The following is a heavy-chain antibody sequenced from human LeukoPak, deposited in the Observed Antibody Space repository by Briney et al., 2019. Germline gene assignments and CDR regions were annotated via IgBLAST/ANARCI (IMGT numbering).Heavy chain of an antibody. D-gene: IGHD3-10*01. CDR2: ITWNSRVK. V-gene: IGHV3-9*01. CDR3: SKDLTSDFGGDLDP. Sequence: GRSLRLSCAASGFTFDNFAMHWVRRAPGKGLEWVSGITWNSRVKTYTPSVKGRFTISRDNAKNSLDLQMSSLRVEDAAVYYCSKDLTSDFGGDLDPWGQGTLVTVSS. CDR1: GFTFDNFA. J-gene: IGHJ5*02.